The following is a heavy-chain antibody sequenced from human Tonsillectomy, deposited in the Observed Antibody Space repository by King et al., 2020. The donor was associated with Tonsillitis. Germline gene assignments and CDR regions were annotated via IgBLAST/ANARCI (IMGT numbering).Heavy chain of an antibody. CDR2: IFPRDSDT. V-gene: IGHV5-51*01. CDR3: ACRRYCSDGTCYPYYFDY. D-gene: IGHD2-15*01. CDR1: GYNFTNHW. Sequence: VQLVESGAEVKKPGESLKISCKGSGYNFTNHWIGWVRQMPGKGLEWMGIIFPRDSDTRYSQSFQGQVTFSADKSITTAYLQWSSLKASDTAMYYCACRRYCSDGTCYPYYFDYWGQGTLVTVSS. J-gene: IGHJ4*02.